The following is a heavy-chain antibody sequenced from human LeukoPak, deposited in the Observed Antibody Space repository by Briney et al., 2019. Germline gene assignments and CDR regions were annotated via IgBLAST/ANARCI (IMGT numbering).Heavy chain of an antibody. CDR3: ARDLGDIVVVPAAIWFDR. J-gene: IGHJ5*02. Sequence: ASVKVSCKASGYSFTGYYMHWVRQAPGQGLEWMGWINPNSGGTNYAQKFQGRVTMTRDTSISTAYMELSRLRSDDTAVYYCARDLGDIVVVPAAIWFDRWGQGTLVTVSS. CDR2: INPNSGGT. D-gene: IGHD2-2*01. CDR1: GYSFTGYY. V-gene: IGHV1-2*02.